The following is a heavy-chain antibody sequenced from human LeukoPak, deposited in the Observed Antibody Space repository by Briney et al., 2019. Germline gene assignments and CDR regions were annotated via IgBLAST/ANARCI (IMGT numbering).Heavy chain of an antibody. CDR1: GGSINSHY. CDR2: VYFSGST. V-gene: IGHV4-59*11. CDR3: ARAGPHYYFYYSMDV. Sequence: SETLSLTCTVSGGSINSHYWSWIRQPPGKGLEWIGYVYFSGSTNYNPSLKGRVTISVDTSKNQFSLKLSSVITADTAVYFCARAGPHYYFYYSMDVWGKGTTVAVYS. J-gene: IGHJ6*03.